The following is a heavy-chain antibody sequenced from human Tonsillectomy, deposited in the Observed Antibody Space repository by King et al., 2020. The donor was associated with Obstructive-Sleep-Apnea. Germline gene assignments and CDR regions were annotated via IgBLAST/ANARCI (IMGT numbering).Heavy chain of an antibody. J-gene: IGHJ6*02. Sequence: GGGGGGPGGGRGRAWAAAGFALGGDARGGGRQAPGRGLEWRSAIGGSGGGTDYAESAKGRFTISRAHSKDTLYLQMNSLRAEDTAVYFCAKDHSNIFGGLIVNYYYGMDVWGQGTTVTVSS. CDR3: AKDHSNIFGGLIVNYYYGMDV. CDR1: GFALGGDA. CDR2: IGGSGGGT. D-gene: IGHD3-16*02. V-gene: IGHV3-23*01.